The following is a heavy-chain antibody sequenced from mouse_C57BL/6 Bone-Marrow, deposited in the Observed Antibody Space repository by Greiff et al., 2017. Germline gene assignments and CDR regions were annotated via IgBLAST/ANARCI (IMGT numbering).Heavy chain of an antibody. CDR1: GFTFSDYG. V-gene: IGHV5-15*04. CDR3: ARRRMTSGNYYAMDY. D-gene: IGHD3-2*02. J-gene: IGHJ4*01. CDR2: ISNLAYSI. Sequence: EVKVEESGGGLVQPGGSLKLSCAASGFTFSDYGMPWVRQAPRKGPAWVAFISNLAYSIYYADTVTGRFTFTRENATHTLYLEMSSLRSEDTAMYYCARRRMTSGNYYAMDYWGQGTSVTVSS.